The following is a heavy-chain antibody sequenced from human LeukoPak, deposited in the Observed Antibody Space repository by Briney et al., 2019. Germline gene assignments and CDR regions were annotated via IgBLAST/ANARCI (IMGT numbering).Heavy chain of an antibody. CDR1: GGSISSGDYY. D-gene: IGHD5-18*01. V-gene: IGHV4-30-4*08. CDR3: ARDGEEYSYGHP. J-gene: IGHJ5*02. CDR2: IYYSGST. Sequence: SETLSLTCTVSGGSISSGDYYWSWIRQPPGKGLEWIGYIYYSGSTYYNPSLKSRVTISVDTSKNQFSLKLSSVTAADTAVYYSARDGEEYSYGHPWGQGTLVTVSS.